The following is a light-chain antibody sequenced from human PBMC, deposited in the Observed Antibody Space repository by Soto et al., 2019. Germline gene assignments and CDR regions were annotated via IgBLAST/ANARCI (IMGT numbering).Light chain of an antibody. CDR1: TSNIGATYD. V-gene: IGLV1-40*01. J-gene: IGLJ1*01. Sequence: VLTHRPSVPGAPGQRITISCTGSTSNIGATYDVHWYQQLPGTVPKLLIYGNSNRPSGVPDRFSGSKSGTSASLAITGLQAEDEADYYCQSYDSSLSASYVFGTGTKVTVL. CDR3: QSYDSSLSASYV. CDR2: GNS.